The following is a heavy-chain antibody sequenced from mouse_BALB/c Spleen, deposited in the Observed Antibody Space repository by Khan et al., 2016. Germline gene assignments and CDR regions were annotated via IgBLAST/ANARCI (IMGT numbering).Heavy chain of an antibody. J-gene: IGHJ2*01. D-gene: IGHD1-1*01. CDR1: DYSITNDYA. CDR3: ARSGFDFGSRYYFDY. CDR2: IHYSGTT. V-gene: IGHV3-2*02. Sequence: EVKLEESGPGLMKPSQSLSLTCTVSDYSITNDYAWNWIRQFPGNKLEWMGYIHYSGTTRSNPSLKSRISITRDTSKNQFFLQLNSVTAEDTATYYCARSGFDFGSRYYFDYWGQGTTLSVSS.